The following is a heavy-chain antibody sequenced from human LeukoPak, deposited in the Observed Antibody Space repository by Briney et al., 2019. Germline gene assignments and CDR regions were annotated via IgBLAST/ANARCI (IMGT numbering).Heavy chain of an antibody. J-gene: IGHJ6*02. Sequence: ASVKVSCKASGYTFTGSYIHWVRQAPGQGLEGMGWISPKSGGTNYAQKFQGRVTMTRDTSISTAYMELSRLRSDDTAVYYCARTENSGSYYTLHTMGVWGQGTTVTVSS. D-gene: IGHD1-26*01. CDR1: GYTFTGSY. CDR2: ISPKSGGT. V-gene: IGHV1-2*02. CDR3: ARTENSGSYYTLHTMGV.